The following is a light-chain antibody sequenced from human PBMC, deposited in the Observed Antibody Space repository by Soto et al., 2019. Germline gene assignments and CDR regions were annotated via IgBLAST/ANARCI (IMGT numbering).Light chain of an antibody. J-gene: IGKJ1*01. V-gene: IGKV1-39*01. CDR2: AAS. CDR1: QSISNY. CDR3: QQYNRYSRT. Sequence: DIQMTQSPSSLSASVGDRVSITCRASQSISNYLNWYQQKPGKAPKVLIYAASSLQSGVPSRFSGSESGTDFTLTISSLQPDDCATYYCQQYNRYSRTFGQGTKVDIK.